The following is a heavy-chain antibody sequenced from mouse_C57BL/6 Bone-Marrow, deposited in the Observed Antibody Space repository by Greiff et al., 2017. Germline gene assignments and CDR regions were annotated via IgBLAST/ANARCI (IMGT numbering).Heavy chain of an antibody. D-gene: IGHD5-1*01. CDR3: AIRRVRHWYFDV. Sequence: QVQLQQPGAELVKPGASVKVSCKASGYTFTSYWMHWVKQRPGQGLEWIGRIHPSDSDTNYNQKFKGKATLTVDKSSSTDYMQLSSLTSEDSAVYYCAIRRVRHWYFDVWGTGTTVTVSS. CDR2: IHPSDSDT. V-gene: IGHV1-74*01. CDR1: GYTFTSYW. J-gene: IGHJ1*03.